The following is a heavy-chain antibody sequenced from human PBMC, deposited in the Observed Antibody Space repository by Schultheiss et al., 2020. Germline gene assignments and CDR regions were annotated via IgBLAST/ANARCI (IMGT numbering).Heavy chain of an antibody. V-gene: IGHV3-9*01. CDR3: AKDIGGAGLLWFGESYYYYYGMDV. CDR2: ISWNSGSI. J-gene: IGHJ6*02. CDR1: GFTFSSYS. Sequence: GGSLRLSCAASGFTFSSYSMNWVRQAPGKGLEWVSGISWNSGSIGYADSVKGRFTISRDNAKNSLYLQMNSLRAEDTALYYCAKDIGGAGLLWFGESYYYYYGMDVWGQGTTVTVSS. D-gene: IGHD3-10*01.